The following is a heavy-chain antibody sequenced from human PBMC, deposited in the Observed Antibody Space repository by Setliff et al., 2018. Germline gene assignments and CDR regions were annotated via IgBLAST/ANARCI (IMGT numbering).Heavy chain of an antibody. CDR3: STKAVPGT. CDR2: ITSSGTTT. D-gene: IGHD6-19*01. J-gene: IGHJ4*02. V-gene: IGHV3-11*01. CDR1: GFTFSDYY. Sequence: GGSLRLSCAASGFTFSDYYMSWIRQAPGKGLEWVSYITSSGTTTFYTDSVKGRFTISRDDAKNSLYLQMNSLRAEDTAVYYCSTKAVPGTGGQGTLVTVSS.